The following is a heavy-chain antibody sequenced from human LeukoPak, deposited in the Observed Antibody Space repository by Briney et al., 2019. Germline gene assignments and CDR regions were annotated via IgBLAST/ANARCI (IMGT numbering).Heavy chain of an antibody. Sequence: GGSLRLSCAASGFTFSSYAMSWVRQAPGKGLEWVAVISYDGSNKYYADSVKGRFTISRDNSKNTLYLQMNSLRAEDTAAYYCARSPQEQLEYYFDYWGQGTLVTVSS. J-gene: IGHJ4*02. D-gene: IGHD6-13*01. V-gene: IGHV3-30-3*01. CDR3: ARSPQEQLEYYFDY. CDR2: ISYDGSNK. CDR1: GFTFSSYA.